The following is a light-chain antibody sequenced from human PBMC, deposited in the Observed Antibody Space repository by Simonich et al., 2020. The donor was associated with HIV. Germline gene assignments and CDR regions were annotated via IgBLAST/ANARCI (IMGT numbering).Light chain of an antibody. CDR2: EVN. CDR1: SSDIGAFNY. V-gene: IGLV2-8*01. CDR3: SSYSSRNTWV. Sequence: QSALTQPPSASGSPGQSVTISCTGTSSDIGAFNYVSWYKNHPGKAHKRMIYEVNKRPSGVPHRLPGSKSGNTASLTISGLQAEDEGDYYCSSYSSRNTWVFGGGTKVTVL. J-gene: IGLJ3*02.